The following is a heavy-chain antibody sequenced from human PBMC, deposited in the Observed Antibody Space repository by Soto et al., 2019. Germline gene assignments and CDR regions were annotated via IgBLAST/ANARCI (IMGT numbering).Heavy chain of an antibody. V-gene: IGHV3-74*01. CDR2: IDGDGRDT. D-gene: IGHD3-10*01. J-gene: IGHJ4*02. Sequence: PGGSMILSCASSELNINKFLRILVRQVPGRGLVWVSRIDGDGRDTIYADSVKGRFTVSRDNAKNTLYLQMNSLRAEDKAVYYCVRDWFGQSQRGQGTLVTVSS. CDR1: ELNINKFL. CDR3: VRDWFGQSQ.